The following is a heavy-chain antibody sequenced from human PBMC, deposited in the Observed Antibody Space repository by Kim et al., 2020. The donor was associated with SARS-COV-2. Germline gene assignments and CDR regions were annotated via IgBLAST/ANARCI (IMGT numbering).Heavy chain of an antibody. Sequence: ASVKVSCKASGYTFTSYAMHWVRQAPGQRLEWMGWINAGNGNTKYSQKFQGRVTITRDTSASTAYMELSSLRSEDTAVYYCASDIVVVVAATPERHYYYYYGMDVWGQGTTVTVSS. CDR2: INAGNGNT. CDR3: ASDIVVVVAATPERHYYYYYGMDV. V-gene: IGHV1-3*01. D-gene: IGHD2-15*01. CDR1: GYTFTSYA. J-gene: IGHJ6*02.